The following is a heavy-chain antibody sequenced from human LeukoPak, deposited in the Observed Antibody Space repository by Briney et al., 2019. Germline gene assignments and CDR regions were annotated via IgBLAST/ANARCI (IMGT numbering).Heavy chain of an antibody. V-gene: IGHV4-34*01. D-gene: IGHD6-6*01. CDR1: GGSFSGYY. CDR3: ARGGSGEYPGAFDI. CDR2: INHSGST. Sequence: SETLSLTCAVYGGSFSGYYWSWIRQPPGKGLKWIGEINHSGSTNYNPSLNSRVTISVDTSKNQFSLKLSSVAAADTAVYYCARGGSGEYPGAFDIWGQGTMVTVSS. J-gene: IGHJ3*02.